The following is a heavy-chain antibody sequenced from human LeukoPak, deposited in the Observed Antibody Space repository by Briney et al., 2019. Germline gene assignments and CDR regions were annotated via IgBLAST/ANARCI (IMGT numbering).Heavy chain of an antibody. Sequence: GESLKFSCKGPGYSFTNYRISWVRQMPGKGLEWMGRIDPSDSYTNYSPSFQGHVTISADRSISTAYLQWSSLKASDTAMYYCARRDRGGWCNFDYWGQGHVVMVSS. D-gene: IGHD6-19*01. V-gene: IGHV5-10-1*01. CDR3: ARRDRGGWCNFDY. J-gene: IGHJ4*02. CDR2: IDPSDSYT. CDR1: GYSFTNYR.